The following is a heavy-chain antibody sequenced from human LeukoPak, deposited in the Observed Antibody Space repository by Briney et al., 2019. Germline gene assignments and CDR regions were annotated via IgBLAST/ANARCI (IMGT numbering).Heavy chain of an antibody. CDR3: ARITYYYDSSGYYSAFDY. Sequence: SQTLSLTCTVSGGSISSGSYYWSWIRQPAGKGLEWIGRIYTSGSTNYNPSLKSRVTISVDTSKNQFSLKLSSVTAADTAVYYCARITYYYDSSGYYSAFDYWGQGTLVTVSS. V-gene: IGHV4-61*02. D-gene: IGHD3-22*01. J-gene: IGHJ4*02. CDR1: GGSISSGSYY. CDR2: IYTSGST.